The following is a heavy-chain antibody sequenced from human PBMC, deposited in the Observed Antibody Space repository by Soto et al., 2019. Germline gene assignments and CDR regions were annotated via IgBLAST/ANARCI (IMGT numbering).Heavy chain of an antibody. D-gene: IGHD3-9*01. CDR3: AAFDPGPMGFDP. Sequence: SVKVSCKASGFTFSSSAVQWVRQARGQRLEWIGKIVVGSGNTNYAQKFQERVTITRDMSTSTAYMELSSLRSEDTASYYCAAFDPGPMGFDPWGQGTLVTVSS. J-gene: IGHJ5*02. CDR1: GFTFSSSA. CDR2: IVVGSGNT. V-gene: IGHV1-58*01.